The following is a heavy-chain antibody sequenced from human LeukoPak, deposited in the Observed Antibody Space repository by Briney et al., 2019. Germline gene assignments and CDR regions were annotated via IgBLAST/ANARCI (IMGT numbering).Heavy chain of an antibody. CDR1: GFTFSNYW. CDR2: INSDGSST. D-gene: IGHD1-1*01. CDR3: AGNDTLGSPC. J-gene: IGHJ4*02. V-gene: IGHV3-74*01. Sequence: PGGSLRLSCEASGFTFSNYWMHWVRQAPGKGLVWVSRINSDGSSTTYADSVKGRFTISRDNAKNTLYLQMNSLRAEDTAVYYCAGNDTLGSPCWGQGTLVTVSS.